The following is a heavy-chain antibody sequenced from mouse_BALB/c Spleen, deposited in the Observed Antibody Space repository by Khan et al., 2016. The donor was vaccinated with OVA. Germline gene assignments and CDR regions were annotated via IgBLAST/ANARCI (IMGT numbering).Heavy chain of an antibody. CDR1: GYTFTSYW. CDR2: IYPGNTDT. V-gene: IGHV1-5*01. Sequence: VRLQQSGTVLARPGASVKMSCKASGYTFTSYWMHWVKQRPGQGLEWIGDIYPGNTDTNYNQKFKGKAKLTAVTSTSTASMELSSLTNEDSAVYYCTRRNWDVAWFAYWGQGTLVTVSA. J-gene: IGHJ3*01. CDR3: TRRNWDVAWFAY. D-gene: IGHD4-1*01.